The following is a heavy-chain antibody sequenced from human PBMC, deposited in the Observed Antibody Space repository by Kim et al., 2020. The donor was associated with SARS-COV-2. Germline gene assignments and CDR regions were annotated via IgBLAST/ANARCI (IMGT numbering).Heavy chain of an antibody. CDR3: CRGYSGGPIYAFDI. Sequence: GGSLILSCVTSRFSLSDHYIDWVRQGPGKGLEWVGRSGNKASSHATEYAASVRDRFIISRDDSRNSLYLQMNSLKTEDTAVYFCCRGYSGGPIYAFDIWGQGTGVTVSS. CDR2: SGNKASSHAT. D-gene: IGHD6-19*01. CDR1: RFSLSDHY. J-gene: IGHJ3*02. V-gene: IGHV3-72*01.